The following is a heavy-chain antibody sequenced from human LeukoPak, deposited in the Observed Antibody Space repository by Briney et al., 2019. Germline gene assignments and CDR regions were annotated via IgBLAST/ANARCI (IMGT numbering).Heavy chain of an antibody. Sequence: GGSLRLSCAVSGFTFSGFWMSWSRQAPGKGLEWVASINSDGSEGYYADVVKGRFTISRDNAKNSLYLQINSLRAEDTAVYYCARGAYYYEDWGQGTLVTV. V-gene: IGHV3-7*03. J-gene: IGHJ4*02. CDR2: INSDGSEG. CDR3: ARGAYYYED. CDR1: GFTFSGFW. D-gene: IGHD3-22*01.